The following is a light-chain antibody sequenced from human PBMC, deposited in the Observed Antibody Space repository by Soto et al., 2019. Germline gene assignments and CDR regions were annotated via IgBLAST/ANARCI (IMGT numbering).Light chain of an antibody. CDR1: SSNIGSNF. Sequence: QSVLTQPPSASGTPGQTVIISCSGNSSNIGSNFVFWYSQLPGAAPTLLIYRNSQRPSGVPDRFSGSKSGTSASLAISGLRSEDEGHYYWAGWDDSLNGELFGGGTQLTVL. J-gene: IGLJ2*01. CDR2: RNS. V-gene: IGLV1-47*01. CDR3: AGWDDSLNGEL.